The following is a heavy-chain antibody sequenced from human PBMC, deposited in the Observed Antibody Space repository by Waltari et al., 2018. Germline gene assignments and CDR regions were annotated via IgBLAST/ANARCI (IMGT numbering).Heavy chain of an antibody. J-gene: IGHJ4*02. CDR2: INHSGST. D-gene: IGHD3-10*01. Sequence: VQLVESGGGLVQPGGSLRLSCAASGFTFSSYWMSWIRQPPGKGLEWIGEINHSGSTNYNPSLKSRVTISVDTSKNQFSLKLSSVTAADTAVYYCARGRSKYYYGSGSYFDYWGQGTLVTVSS. CDR3: ARGRSKYYYGSGSYFDY. CDR1: GFTFSSYW. V-gene: IGHV4-34*01.